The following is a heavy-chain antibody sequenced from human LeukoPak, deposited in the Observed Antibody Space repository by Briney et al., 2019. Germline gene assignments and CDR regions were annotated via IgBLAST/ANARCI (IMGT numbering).Heavy chain of an antibody. V-gene: IGHV3-23*01. CDR1: GFTFTHYG. J-gene: IGHJ4*02. CDR2: LTSSGAST. CDR3: GRDSRWAQPDY. Sequence: GGSLRLSCAASGFTFTHYGMNWVRQAPGKGLEWVSGLTSSGASTHYADSVKGRFTISRDNSKNTVYLQINSLTAEDTAVYYCGRDSRWAQPDYWGQGTLVTVSS. D-gene: IGHD5-24*01.